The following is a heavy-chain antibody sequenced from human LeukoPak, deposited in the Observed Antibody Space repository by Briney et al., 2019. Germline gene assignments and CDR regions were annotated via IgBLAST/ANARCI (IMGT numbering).Heavy chain of an antibody. D-gene: IGHD3-10*01. J-gene: IGHJ3*01. Sequence: GGSLRLSCAASGFIFNTFWMNWVRLTPGKGLEWVAKINQDGSDMYYVDSVKGRFFVSRDNARDLVYLQMNSLRVDDTAVYYCARDFPGIGRGTFDFWGQGTIIIVSS. CDR1: GFIFNTFW. CDR3: ARDFPGIGRGTFDF. CDR2: INQDGSDM. V-gene: IGHV3-7*03.